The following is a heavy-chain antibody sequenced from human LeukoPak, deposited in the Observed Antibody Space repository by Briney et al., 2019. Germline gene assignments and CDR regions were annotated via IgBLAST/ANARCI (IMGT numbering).Heavy chain of an antibody. V-gene: IGHV1-24*01. CDR3: ATTVGIAARPGGNLFDY. Sequence: ASVKVSCTVSGYTLTELSMHWVRQAPGKGLEWMGGFDPEDGETIYAQKFQGRVTMTEDTSTDTAYMELSSLRSEDTAVYYCATTVGIAARPGGNLFDYWGQGTLVTVSS. J-gene: IGHJ4*02. D-gene: IGHD6-6*01. CDR2: FDPEDGET. CDR1: GYTLTELS.